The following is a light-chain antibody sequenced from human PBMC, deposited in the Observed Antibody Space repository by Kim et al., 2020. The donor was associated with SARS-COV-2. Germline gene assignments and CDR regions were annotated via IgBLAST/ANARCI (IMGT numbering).Light chain of an antibody. J-gene: IGKJ2*01. CDR2: KAS. V-gene: IGKV1-5*03. CDR1: QHINVW. Sequence: IQLTQSPSTLSASVGDKVTITCRASQHINVWLAWYQQKPGKAPKLLIYKASTLGSGVPSRFSGSGSGTEFTLTIGGLQPDDFATYYCQQYDLLVTFGQGTKLAI. CDR3: QQYDLLVT.